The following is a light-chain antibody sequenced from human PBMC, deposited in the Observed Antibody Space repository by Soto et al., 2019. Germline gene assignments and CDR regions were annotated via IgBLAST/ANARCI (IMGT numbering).Light chain of an antibody. J-gene: IGKJ1*01. CDR1: QSVSSNY. CDR3: QQYGTSPWT. V-gene: IGKV3-20*01. CDR2: GPS. Sequence: ILLTQSACTLSLSPGATATLSCRASQSVSSNYLAWYQQKPGQAPRLLTYGPSSRATGIPDRFSGSGSGTDFTLTISRLEPEDCAVYYCQQYGTSPWTFGQGTKVDI.